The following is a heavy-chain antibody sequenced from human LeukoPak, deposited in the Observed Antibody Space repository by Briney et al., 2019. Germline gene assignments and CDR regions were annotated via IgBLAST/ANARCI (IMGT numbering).Heavy chain of an antibody. Sequence: GRSLRLSCAASGFTSSSYGMHWVRQAPGKGLEWVAVISYDGSNKYYADSVKGRFTISRDNSKNTLYLQMNSLRAEDTAVYYCAKDSSSWYYFDYWGQGTLVTVSS. CDR2: ISYDGSNK. J-gene: IGHJ4*02. CDR3: AKDSSSWYYFDY. D-gene: IGHD6-13*01. CDR1: GFTSSSYG. V-gene: IGHV3-30*18.